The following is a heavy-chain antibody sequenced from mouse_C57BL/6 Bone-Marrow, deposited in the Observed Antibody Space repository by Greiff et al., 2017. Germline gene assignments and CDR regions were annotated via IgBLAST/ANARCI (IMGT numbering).Heavy chain of an antibody. J-gene: IGHJ4*01. CDR2: IWTGGGT. V-gene: IGHV2-9-1*01. CDR1: GFSLTSYA. D-gene: IGHD2-5*01. Sequence: VHLVESGPGLVAPSQSLSITCTVSGFSLTSYAISWVRQPPGKGLEWLGVIWTGGGTNYNSALKSRLSISKDNSKSQVFLKMNSLQTDDTARYYCARKGSNYVRYAMDYWGQGTSVTVSS. CDR3: ARKGSNYVRYAMDY.